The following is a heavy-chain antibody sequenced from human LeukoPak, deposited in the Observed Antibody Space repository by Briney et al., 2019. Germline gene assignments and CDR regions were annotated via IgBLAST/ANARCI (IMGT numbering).Heavy chain of an antibody. Sequence: AGGSLRLSCAASGFTFSSYWMSWVRQAPGKGLEWVANIKQDGSEKYYVDSVKGRFTISRDNAKNSLYLQMNSLRAEDTAVYYCARVIDGYSSGWYSSYYYYYMDVWGKGTTVTVSS. V-gene: IGHV3-7*01. CDR3: ARVIDGYSSGWYSSYYYYYMDV. J-gene: IGHJ6*03. CDR2: IKQDGSEK. CDR1: GFTFSSYW. D-gene: IGHD6-19*01.